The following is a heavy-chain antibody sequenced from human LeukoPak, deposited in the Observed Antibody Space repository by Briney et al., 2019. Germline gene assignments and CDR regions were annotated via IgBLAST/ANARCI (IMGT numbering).Heavy chain of an antibody. D-gene: IGHD2-2*01. CDR2: INRGGIT. Sequence: SETLSLTCAVYGGSLSGYYWSWIRQSPGKGLEWIGEINRGGITKYNPSLKSRVTISLGTSYQFSLKLTSVTAADTAMYYCARSEDCGSSSCYWFDPWGQGTLVTVSS. V-gene: IGHV4-34*01. J-gene: IGHJ5*02. CDR3: ARSEDCGSSSCYWFDP. CDR1: GGSLSGYY.